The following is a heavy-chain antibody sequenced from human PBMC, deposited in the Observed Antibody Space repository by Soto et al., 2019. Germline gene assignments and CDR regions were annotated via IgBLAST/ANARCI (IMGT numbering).Heavy chain of an antibody. Sequence: EVQLVESGGGLVQPGRSLRLSCAASGFTFDDYAMHWVRQAPGKGLEWVSGISWNSGSIGYADSVKGRFTISRDNAKNSLYLHMSSLRAEDTALYYCAKAAITMVRGVISYYGIDVWGQGTTVTVSS. D-gene: IGHD3-10*01. J-gene: IGHJ6*02. CDR3: AKAAITMVRGVISYYGIDV. CDR1: GFTFDDYA. V-gene: IGHV3-9*01. CDR2: ISWNSGSI.